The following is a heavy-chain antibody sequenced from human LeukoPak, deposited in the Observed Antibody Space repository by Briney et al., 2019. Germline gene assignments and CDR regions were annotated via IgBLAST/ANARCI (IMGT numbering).Heavy chain of an antibody. CDR3: ARGPYYYDSSGPIYYMDV. D-gene: IGHD3-22*01. V-gene: IGHV3-21*01. CDR1: GFTFSSCN. Sequence: GGSVTRSCAASGFTFSSCNMNWVRQAPGKGLEWVSSISSSSTYIYDADSVKGRFTVSRDNAKNSLYLKMNGLRAEDTAVYYCARGPYYYDSSGPIYYMDVWGKGTTVTVSS. CDR2: ISSSSTYI. J-gene: IGHJ6*03.